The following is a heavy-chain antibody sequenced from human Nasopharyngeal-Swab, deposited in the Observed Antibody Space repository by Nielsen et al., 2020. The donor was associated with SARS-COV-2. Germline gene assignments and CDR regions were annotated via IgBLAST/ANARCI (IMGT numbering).Heavy chain of an antibody. CDR1: GFTFSSHW. CDR2: IKQDGSEK. Sequence: GGSLRLSCAASGFTFSSHWMSWVRQSPGKGLEWVANIKQDGSEKYYVDSVKGRFTISRDNAKNSLYLQMNSLRAEDTAVYYCARVGLSDWYFDLWGRGTLVTVSS. V-gene: IGHV3-7*01. J-gene: IGHJ2*01. CDR3: ARVGLSDWYFDL. D-gene: IGHD3-3*02.